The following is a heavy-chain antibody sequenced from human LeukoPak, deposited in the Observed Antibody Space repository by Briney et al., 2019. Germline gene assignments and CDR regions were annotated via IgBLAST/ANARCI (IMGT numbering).Heavy chain of an antibody. J-gene: IGHJ4*02. V-gene: IGHV4-59*01. CDR3: GRGVASSWYQD. CDR2: IYYSGSS. CDR1: GGSISSYY. Sequence: SETLSLTCTVSGGSISSYYWSWLRQPPGRGLEGLGYIYYSGSSNYNPSLKRRVTISVNTSKKQFILKLSSVPAADAAEYYCGRGVASSWYQDSGQGTLVTVSS. D-gene: IGHD6-13*01.